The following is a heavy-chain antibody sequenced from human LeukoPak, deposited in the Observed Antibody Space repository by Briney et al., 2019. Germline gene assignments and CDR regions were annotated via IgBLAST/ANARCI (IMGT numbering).Heavy chain of an antibody. D-gene: IGHD2-8*01. Sequence: SETLSLTCAVYGGSFSGYYWSWIRQPPGKGPEWIGEINHSASTNYNPSLKSRVTISVDTSKNQFSLKLSSVTAADTAVYYCARVLAWDCTNGVCYEPHFDYWGQGTLVTVSS. CDR1: GGSFSGYY. J-gene: IGHJ4*02. CDR3: ARVLAWDCTNGVCYEPHFDY. CDR2: INHSAST. V-gene: IGHV4-34*01.